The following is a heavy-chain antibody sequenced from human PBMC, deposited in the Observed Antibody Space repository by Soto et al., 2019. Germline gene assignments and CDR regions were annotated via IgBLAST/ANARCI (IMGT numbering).Heavy chain of an antibody. V-gene: IGHV1-69*13. Sequence: SVKVSCKASGGTFSRYAISWVRRAPGQGLEWIGGFIPIYGTRNYAQKFQGRVTITADESTSTAYMELSSLRSEDTAVDYCARAERPYGDYDNYYYAMDVWDQGTSVTVSS. CDR1: GGTFSRYA. J-gene: IGHJ6*02. D-gene: IGHD4-17*01. CDR2: FIPIYGTR. CDR3: ARAERPYGDYDNYYYAMDV.